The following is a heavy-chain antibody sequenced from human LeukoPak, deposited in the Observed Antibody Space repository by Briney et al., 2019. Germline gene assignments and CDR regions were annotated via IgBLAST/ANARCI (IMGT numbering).Heavy chain of an antibody. V-gene: IGHV4-61*02. J-gene: IGHJ5*02. CDR3: ARDSRSLYDFWSGYYNSWFDP. D-gene: IGHD3-3*01. CDR2: IYTSGST. CDR1: GGSISSGSYY. Sequence: SETLSLTCTVSGGSISSGSYYWSWIRQPAGEGLEWIGRIYTSGSTNYNPSLKGRVTISVDTSKHQFSLTLSSVTAADTAVYYCARDSRSLYDFWSGYYNSWFDPWGQGTLVTVSS.